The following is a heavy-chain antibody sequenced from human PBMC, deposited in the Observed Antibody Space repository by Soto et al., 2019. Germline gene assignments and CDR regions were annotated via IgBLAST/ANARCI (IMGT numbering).Heavy chain of an antibody. Sequence: SETLSLTCAVYGGSFSGYYWSWIRQPPGKGLEWIGEINHSGSTNYNPSLKSRVTISVDTSKNQFSLKLSSVTAADTAVYYCARGRIAAAGYYYYYGMDVWGQGTTVTVSS. J-gene: IGHJ6*02. CDR1: GGSFSGYY. V-gene: IGHV4-34*01. CDR3: ARGRIAAAGYYYYYGMDV. CDR2: INHSGST. D-gene: IGHD6-13*01.